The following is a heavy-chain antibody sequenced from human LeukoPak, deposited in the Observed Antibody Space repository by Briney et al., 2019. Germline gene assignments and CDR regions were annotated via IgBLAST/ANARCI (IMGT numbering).Heavy chain of an antibody. CDR1: GGSFSGYY. CDR2: INHSGST. D-gene: IGHD3-9*01. J-gene: IGHJ6*03. V-gene: IGHV4-34*01. CDR3: ARDNFDGYYYYMDV. Sequence: SETLSLTCAVYGGSFSGYYWSWIRQPPGKGLEWIGEINHSGSTNYNPSLKSRVTIPVDTSKNQFSLKLSSVTAADTAVYYCARDNFDGYYYYMDVWGKGTTVTISS.